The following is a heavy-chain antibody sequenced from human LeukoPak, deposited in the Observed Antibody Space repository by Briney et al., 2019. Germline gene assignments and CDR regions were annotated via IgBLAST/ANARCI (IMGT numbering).Heavy chain of an antibody. Sequence: GESLKISCKASGYSFSSYWIAWVRQIPGKGLEWMGIINPADSDTRYSLSIQGQVTISADRCISTAYLQWSSLKASDTAIYYCARGEGGYNYAFWGQGTLVSVSS. V-gene: IGHV5-51*01. CDR2: INPADSDT. CDR3: ARGEGGYNYAF. CDR1: GYSFSSYW. D-gene: IGHD5-24*01. J-gene: IGHJ4*02.